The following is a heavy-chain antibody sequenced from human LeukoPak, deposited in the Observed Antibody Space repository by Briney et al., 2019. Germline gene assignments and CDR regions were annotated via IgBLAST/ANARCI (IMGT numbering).Heavy chain of an antibody. V-gene: IGHV4-34*01. Sequence: PSETLSLTCAVYGGSFSGYYWNWVRQPPGKGREWIGEMNHSGSTNYNPSLKSRVTISVDTSKNQFSLRLSSVTAADTAVYYCARGFLRGYSRGYFDLWGRGTLVTVSS. CDR1: GGSFSGYY. CDR3: ARGFLRGYSRGYFDL. CDR2: MNHSGST. D-gene: IGHD5-18*01. J-gene: IGHJ2*01.